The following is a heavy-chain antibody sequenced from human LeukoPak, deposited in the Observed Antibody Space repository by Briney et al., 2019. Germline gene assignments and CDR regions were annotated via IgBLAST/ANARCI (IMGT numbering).Heavy chain of an antibody. J-gene: IGHJ5*02. CDR3: ASLYCSSTSCYEERWFDP. CDR1: GYTFTSYA. CDR2: INAGNGNT. D-gene: IGHD2-2*01. V-gene: IGHV1-3*01. Sequence: GASVKVSCKASGYTFTSYAMHWVRQAPGQRLEWMGWINAGNGNTKYSQKFQGRVTMTRDTSISTAYMELSRLRSDDTAVYYCASLYCSSTSCYEERWFDPWGQGTLVTVSS.